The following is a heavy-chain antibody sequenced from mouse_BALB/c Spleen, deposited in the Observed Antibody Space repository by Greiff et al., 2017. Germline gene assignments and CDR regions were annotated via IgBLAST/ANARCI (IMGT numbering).Heavy chain of an antibody. CDR1: GDSITSGY. V-gene: IGHV3-8*02. CDR2: ISYSGST. J-gene: IGHJ2*01. Sequence: VQLKESGPSLVKPSQTLSLTCSVTGDSITSGYWNWVRKFPGNKLEYMGYISYSGSTYYNPSLKSRISITRDTSKNQYYLQLNSVTTEDTATYYCARYSSITTRVHYFDYWGQGTTLTVSS. D-gene: IGHD1-2*01. CDR3: ARYSSITTRVHYFDY.